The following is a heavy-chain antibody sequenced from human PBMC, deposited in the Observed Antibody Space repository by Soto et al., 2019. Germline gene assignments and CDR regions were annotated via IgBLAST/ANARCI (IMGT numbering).Heavy chain of an antibody. CDR1: GGTLSSYT. Sequence: SVKGSCKASGGTLSSYTISWVRQAPGQGLEWMGRIIPILGIANYAQKFQGRVTITADKSTSTAYMELSSLRSEDTAVYYCAREYCSGGSCYLSYWGQGTLVTVSS. D-gene: IGHD2-15*01. CDR2: IIPILGIA. J-gene: IGHJ4*02. V-gene: IGHV1-69*04. CDR3: AREYCSGGSCYLSY.